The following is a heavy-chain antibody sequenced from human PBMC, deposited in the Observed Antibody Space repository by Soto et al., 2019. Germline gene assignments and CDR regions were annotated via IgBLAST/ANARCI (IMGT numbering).Heavy chain of an antibody. D-gene: IGHD6-6*01. CDR1: GFTFSSYA. J-gene: IGHJ4*02. CDR3: ATSMGGSSNNFDY. V-gene: IGHV3-23*01. CDR2: ISGSGGST. Sequence: GGSLRLSCAASGFTFSSYAMSWVRQAPGKGLEWVSAISGSGGSTYYADSVKGRFTISRDNSKNTLYLQMNSLRAEDTAVYYCATSMGGSSNNFDYWGQGTLVTVSS.